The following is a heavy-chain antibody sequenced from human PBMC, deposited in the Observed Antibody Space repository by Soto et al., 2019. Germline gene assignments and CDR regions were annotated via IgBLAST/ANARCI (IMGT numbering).Heavy chain of an antibody. J-gene: IGHJ6*02. CDR2: IYYSGST. Sequence: SETLSRTFTVSGSSISSGGYYWSWIRQHPVKVLEWIGYIYYSGSTYYNPSLKSRVTISVDTSKNQFSLKLSSVTAADTAVYYCARDQVGIAARVGYYYYGMDVWGQGTTVTVSS. V-gene: IGHV4-31*03. CDR3: ARDQVGIAARVGYYYYGMDV. CDR1: GSSISSGGYY. D-gene: IGHD6-6*01.